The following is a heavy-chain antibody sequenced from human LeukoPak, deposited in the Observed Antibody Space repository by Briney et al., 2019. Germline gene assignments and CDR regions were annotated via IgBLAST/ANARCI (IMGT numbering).Heavy chain of an antibody. J-gene: IGHJ4*02. CDR3: ARDTYYGSGTPDGDFDY. D-gene: IGHD3-10*01. V-gene: IGHV3-21*01. CDR2: ISSSSSYI. CDR1: GFTFSSYS. Sequence: GGSLRLSCAASGFTFSSYSMNWVRQAPGKGLEWVSSISSSSSYIYYADSVKGRFTISRDNAKNSLYLQMSSLRAEDTAVYYCARDTYYGSGTPDGDFDYWGQGTLVTVSS.